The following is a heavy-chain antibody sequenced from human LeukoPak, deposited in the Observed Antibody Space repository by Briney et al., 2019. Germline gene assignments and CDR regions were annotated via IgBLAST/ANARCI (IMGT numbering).Heavy chain of an antibody. CDR2: INHSGST. V-gene: IGHV4-34*01. J-gene: IGHJ5*02. D-gene: IGHD3-9*01. CDR3: ASLRRYYDILTGYYTGNDWFDP. Sequence: SETLSLTCAVYGGSFSGYYWSWIRQPPGKGLEWIGEINHSGSTNYNPSLKSRVTISVDTSKNQFSLKLSSVTAADTAVYYCASLRRYYDILTGYYTGNDWFDPWGREPWSPSPQ. CDR1: GGSFSGYY.